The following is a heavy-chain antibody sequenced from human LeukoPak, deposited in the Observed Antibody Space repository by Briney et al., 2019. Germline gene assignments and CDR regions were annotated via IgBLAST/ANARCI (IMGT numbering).Heavy chain of an antibody. D-gene: IGHD3-22*01. Sequence: ASVKVSCEASGYTFTGYYMHWVRQAPGQGLEWMGWINPNSGGTNYAQKFQGRVTMTRDTSISTAYMELSRLRSDDTAVYYCASTYYYDSSGYYSSFDYWGQGTLVTVSS. CDR1: GYTFTGYY. V-gene: IGHV1-2*02. CDR3: ASTYYYDSSGYYSSFDY. J-gene: IGHJ4*02. CDR2: INPNSGGT.